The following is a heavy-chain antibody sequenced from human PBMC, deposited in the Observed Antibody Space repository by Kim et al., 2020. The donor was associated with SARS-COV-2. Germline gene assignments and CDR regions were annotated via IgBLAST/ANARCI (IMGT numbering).Heavy chain of an antibody. J-gene: IGHJ4*02. CDR2: IYTSGST. D-gene: IGHD3-9*01. CDR1: GGSISSGSYY. Sequence: SETLSLTCTVSGGSISSGSYYWSWIRQPAGKGLEWIGRIYTSGSTNYNPSLKSRVTISVDTSKNQFSLKLSSVTAADTAVYYCARASILTGPDYWGQGTLVTVSS. CDR3: ARASILTGPDY. V-gene: IGHV4-61*02.